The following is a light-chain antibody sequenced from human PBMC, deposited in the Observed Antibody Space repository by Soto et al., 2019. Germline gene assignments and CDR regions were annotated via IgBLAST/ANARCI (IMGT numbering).Light chain of an antibody. Sequence: QSVLTQPASVSGSPGQSITISCTGTSSDVGSYNLVSWYQQHPDKAPQLIIFEATQRPSGVSSRFSGSKSGNTASLTISGLQAEDEAEYYCCSYAGSSTLYVFGTGTKVTVL. CDR2: EAT. CDR3: CSYAGSSTLYV. J-gene: IGLJ1*01. V-gene: IGLV2-23*01. CDR1: SSDVGSYNL.